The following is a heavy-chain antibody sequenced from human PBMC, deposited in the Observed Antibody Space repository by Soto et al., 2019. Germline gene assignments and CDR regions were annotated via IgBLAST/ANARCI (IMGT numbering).Heavy chain of an antibody. CDR2: IYYTGSA. Sequence: SETLSLTCTVSGGSISSSSYYWGWIRQPPGNGLEWIGYIYYTGSAFYNPSLKSRVTISVDTSKNQFSLKLSSATAADTAVYYCARQSTHGGVPPYFDYWGQGTLVTV. J-gene: IGHJ4*02. D-gene: IGHD3-16*01. V-gene: IGHV4-30-4*08. CDR3: ARQSTHGGVPPYFDY. CDR1: GGSISSSSYY.